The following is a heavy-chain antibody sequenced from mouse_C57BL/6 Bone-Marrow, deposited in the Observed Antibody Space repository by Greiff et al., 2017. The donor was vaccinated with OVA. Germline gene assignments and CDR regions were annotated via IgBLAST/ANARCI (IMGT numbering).Heavy chain of an antibody. V-gene: IGHV1-15*01. J-gene: IGHJ2*01. CDR3: TATTVVNY. Sequence: VKLQESGAELVRPGASVTLSCKASGYTFTDYEMHWVKQTPVHGLEWIGAIDPETGGTAYNQKFKGKAILTADKSSSTAYMELRSLTSEDSAVYYCTATTVVNYWGQGTTLTVSS. D-gene: IGHD1-1*01. CDR1: GYTFTDYE. CDR2: IDPETGGT.